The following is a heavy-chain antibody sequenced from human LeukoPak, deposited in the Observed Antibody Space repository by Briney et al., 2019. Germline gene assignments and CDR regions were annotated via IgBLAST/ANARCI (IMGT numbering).Heavy chain of an antibody. CDR2: IKQDGSER. CDR3: ARDGGTDWYDP. J-gene: IGHJ5*02. Sequence: PGGSLRLSCVASGFTFNRYWMTWVRQARGKGLEWVANIKQDGSERAYVDSVKGRFTISRDNAENSLFLQMNSLRVEDTAFYYCARDGGTDWYDPWGQGTLVTVSS. CDR1: GFTFNRYW. D-gene: IGHD3-16*01. V-gene: IGHV3-7*01.